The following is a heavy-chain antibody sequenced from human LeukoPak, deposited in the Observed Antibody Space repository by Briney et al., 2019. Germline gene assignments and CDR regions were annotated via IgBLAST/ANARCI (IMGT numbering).Heavy chain of an antibody. CDR1: GGPFRAYA. V-gene: IGHV1-69*05. CDR2: VIPFFGSP. D-gene: IGHD2/OR15-2a*01. Sequence: SVKVSCKASGGPFRAYAITWVRQAPGQGLEWIGGVIPFFGSPNYAQKFQGRVTITTDESTRTDYMEMTSLRSDDTAVYYCARSSTLAATGDYWGQGTLVSISS. CDR3: ARSSTLAATGDY. J-gene: IGHJ4*02.